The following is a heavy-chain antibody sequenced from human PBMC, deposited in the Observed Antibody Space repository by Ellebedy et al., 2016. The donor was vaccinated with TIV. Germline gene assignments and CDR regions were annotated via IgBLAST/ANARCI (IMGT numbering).Heavy chain of an antibody. V-gene: IGHV5-51*01. CDR1: GYRFKRWW. Sequence: KVSCKGSGYRFKRWWIGWVRQMPGKGLEWMGIIYAGGSDTRYSPSFKGQVTISADKSISTAYLQWSSLKASDTAMYYCARQESGSYDSFDYWGQGTLVTVSS. J-gene: IGHJ4*02. CDR2: IYAGGSDT. D-gene: IGHD1-26*01. CDR3: ARQESGSYDSFDY.